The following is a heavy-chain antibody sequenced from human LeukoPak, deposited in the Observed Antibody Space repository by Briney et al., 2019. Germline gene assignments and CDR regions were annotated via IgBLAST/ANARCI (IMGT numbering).Heavy chain of an antibody. CDR3: ARARYCSGGSCRGRINWFDP. Sequence: GGSLRVSCAASGFTFSDYYMSWIRQAPGKGLEWVSYISSSSSYTNYADSVKGRFTISRDDAKNSLYLQMNSLRAEDTAVYYCARARYCSGGSCRGRINWFDPWGQGTLVTVSS. J-gene: IGHJ5*02. CDR1: GFTFSDYY. CDR2: ISSSSSYT. D-gene: IGHD2-15*01. V-gene: IGHV3-11*06.